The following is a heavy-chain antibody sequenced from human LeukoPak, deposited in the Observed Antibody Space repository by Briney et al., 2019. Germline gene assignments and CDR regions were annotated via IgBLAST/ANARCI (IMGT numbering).Heavy chain of an antibody. D-gene: IGHD6-13*01. J-gene: IGHJ6*02. Sequence: ASVKVSCKASGYTFTSYDINWVRQATGQGLEWMGWMNPNSGNTGYAQKFQGRVTMTRNTSISTAYMELSGLRSEDTAVYYCARRYSSSWYDYYYYGMDFWGQGTTVTVSS. V-gene: IGHV1-8*01. CDR3: ARRYSSSWYDYYYYGMDF. CDR1: GYTFTSYD. CDR2: MNPNSGNT.